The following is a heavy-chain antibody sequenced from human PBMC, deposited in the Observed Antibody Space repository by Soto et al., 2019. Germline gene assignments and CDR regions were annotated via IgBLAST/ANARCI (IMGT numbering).Heavy chain of an antibody. CDR3: ARRAGPWYYFDY. CDR1: GGSISSSSYY. J-gene: IGHJ4*02. Sequence: SETLSLTCTVSGGSISSSSYYWGWIRQPPGKGLEWIGSIYYSGSTNYNPSLKSRVTISVDTSKNQLSLKLGSVTAADTAVYYCARRAGPWYYFDYWGQGTLVTVSS. V-gene: IGHV4-39*07. CDR2: IYYSGST. D-gene: IGHD2-8*01.